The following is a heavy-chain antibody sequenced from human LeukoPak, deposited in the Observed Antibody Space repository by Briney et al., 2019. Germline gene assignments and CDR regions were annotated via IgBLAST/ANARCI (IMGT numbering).Heavy chain of an antibody. CDR2: IKSKTDGGTT. D-gene: IGHD3-10*01. CDR3: ARDYVSGSFGP. Sequence: GGSLRLSCAASGFTFSNAWMSWVRQAPGKGLEWVGRIKSKTDGGTTDYAAPVKGRFTISRDDSKNTLYLQMNSLKTEDTAVYYCARDYVSGSFGPWGQGTLVTVSS. J-gene: IGHJ5*02. CDR1: GFTFSNAW. V-gene: IGHV3-15*01.